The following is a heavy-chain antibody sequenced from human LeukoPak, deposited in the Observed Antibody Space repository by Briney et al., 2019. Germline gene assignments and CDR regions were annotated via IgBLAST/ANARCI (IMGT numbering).Heavy chain of an antibody. Sequence: SETLSLTCTVSGGSISSSSYNWGWIRQPPGKGLEWIGSIYYSGSTYYNPSLKSRVTISVDTSKNQFSLKLSSVTAADTAVYYCARHSPSGSYSYWGQGTLVTVSS. CDR1: GGSISSSSYN. D-gene: IGHD1-26*01. CDR2: IYYSGST. V-gene: IGHV4-39*01. J-gene: IGHJ4*02. CDR3: ARHSPSGSYSY.